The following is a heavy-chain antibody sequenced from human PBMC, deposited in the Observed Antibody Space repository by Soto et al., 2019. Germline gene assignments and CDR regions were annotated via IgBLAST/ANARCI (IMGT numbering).Heavy chain of an antibody. V-gene: IGHV1-46*01. J-gene: IGHJ6*02. D-gene: IGHD3-16*01. CDR1: GYTFTSYF. CDR3: ARGRGGGYGLDV. CDR2: INPTGGGT. Sequence: ASVKVSCKASGYTFTSYFMHWVRQAPGQGLEWMGIINPTGGGTRYAPKFQGRVTMTRDPSTSTDYMELSSLTYEDTAVFYCARGRGGGYGLDVWSQGTTVTVSS.